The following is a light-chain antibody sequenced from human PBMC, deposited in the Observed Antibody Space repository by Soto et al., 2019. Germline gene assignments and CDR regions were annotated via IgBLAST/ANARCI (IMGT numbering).Light chain of an antibody. CDR3: QQLFISPAT. Sequence: IQLTQSPSSLSASVGDRATLTCRASQAIINYLAWYQQKPGKAPQLLIYGASTLQSGVPARFSGSGSGTQFTLTVSSLQPEDFATYYCQQLFISPATFGQGTKVDIK. CDR1: QAIINY. V-gene: IGKV1-9*01. CDR2: GAS. J-gene: IGKJ1*01.